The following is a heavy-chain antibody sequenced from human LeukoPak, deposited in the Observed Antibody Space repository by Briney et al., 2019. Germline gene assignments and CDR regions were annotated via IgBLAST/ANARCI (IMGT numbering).Heavy chain of an antibody. CDR1: GFTFSIYG. J-gene: IGHJ6*02. Sequence: SGGSLRLSCEASGFTFSIYGMHWVRQAPGKGLEWVAVMWYDGSNIYYADSVKGRFNISRDNSKNTLYLQMNNLRAEDTAVYYCARDGGMDVWGQGTTVTVSS. CDR2: MWYDGSNI. V-gene: IGHV3-33*01. CDR3: ARDGGMDV.